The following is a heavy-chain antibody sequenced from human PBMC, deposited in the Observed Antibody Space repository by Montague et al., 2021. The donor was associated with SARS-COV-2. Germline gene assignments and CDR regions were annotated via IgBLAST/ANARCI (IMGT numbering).Heavy chain of an antibody. D-gene: IGHD3-9*01. CDR1: GFSLSTSEVG. CDR2: IYGDDDN. J-gene: IGHJ5*02. Sequence: PALVKPTQTLTLTCTFSGFSLSTSEVGVGWIRQPPGKAPEFLALIYGDDDNRYKPSLKSRLTITKVTSKNQVVLTMTNVDPVDTATYYCAHFGILRYFGPWGQGTLVTVSS. V-gene: IGHV2-5*02. CDR3: AHFGILRYFGP.